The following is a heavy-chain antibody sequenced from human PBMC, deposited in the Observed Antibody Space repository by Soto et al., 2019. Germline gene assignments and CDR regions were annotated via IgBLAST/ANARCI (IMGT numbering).Heavy chain of an antibody. V-gene: IGHV4-4*07. J-gene: IGHJ4*02. CDR1: GGSISNYY. Sequence: SETLSLTCTVSGGSISNYYYNWIRQPAGKGLEWMGRFYASGYTNYNPSLQGRVTMSVDTSKNQLSLRLSSLTAADTAVYYCARDREWLVDYWGQGTLVTVSS. D-gene: IGHD6-19*01. CDR2: FYASGYT. CDR3: ARDREWLVDY.